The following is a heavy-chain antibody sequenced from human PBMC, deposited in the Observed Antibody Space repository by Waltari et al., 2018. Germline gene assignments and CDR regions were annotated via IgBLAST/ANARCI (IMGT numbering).Heavy chain of an antibody. V-gene: IGHV3-30*02. CDR3: AKDAFGNTYLDF. Sequence: QVNLVESGGGVVQPGGSLRLSCATSGFTFSNFGMHWVRQAPGKGLVWWALIWFDGSVKFYADSVRGRFTISRDNSARTLYLDMDSLRLDDTAMYYCAKDAFGNTYLDFWGQGTLVTVSS. J-gene: IGHJ4*02. CDR1: GFTFSNFG. CDR2: IWFDGSVK. D-gene: IGHD2-2*02.